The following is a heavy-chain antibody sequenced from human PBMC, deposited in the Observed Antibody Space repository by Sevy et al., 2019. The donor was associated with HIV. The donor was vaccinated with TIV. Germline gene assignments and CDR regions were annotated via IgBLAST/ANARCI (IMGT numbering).Heavy chain of an antibody. CDR1: GFSFSKAR. V-gene: IGHV3-15*07. Sequence: GGSLRLSCAASGFSFSKARMNWVRQAPGKGLEWVGRIKSKTDCGTTDYAAPVKGRFTISRDDSKNTLYLQMNSLKTEDTAVYYCATEGIVLAYGMDVWGQGTTVTVSS. CDR3: ATEGIVLAYGMDV. J-gene: IGHJ6*02. CDR2: IKSKTDCGTT. D-gene: IGHD2-2*01.